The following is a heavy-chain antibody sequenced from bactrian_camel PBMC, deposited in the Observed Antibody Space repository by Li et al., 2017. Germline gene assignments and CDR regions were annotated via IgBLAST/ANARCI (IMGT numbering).Heavy chain of an antibody. V-gene: IGHV3S6*01. CDR1: GFAFDTYH. J-gene: IGHJ4*01. CDR2: IYTDGSDS. CDR3: AAALGQSQLSGGVWSYGPCPKDEFDY. D-gene: IGHD3*01. Sequence: VQLVESGGGLVQPGGSLTLSCAATGFAFDTYHMNWVRQTPEKGLEWVAIIYTDGSDSDYLDSVKGRFTILKDNAKNAFYLQMNDLKPEDTAKYYCAAALGQSQLSGGVWSYGPCPKDEFDYWGQGPRSPSP.